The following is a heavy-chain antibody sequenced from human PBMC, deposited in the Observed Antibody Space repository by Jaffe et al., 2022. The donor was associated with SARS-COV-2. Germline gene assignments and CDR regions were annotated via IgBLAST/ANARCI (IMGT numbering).Heavy chain of an antibody. CDR3: AKVQEPGIAAAGFLFDY. V-gene: IGHV3-43*01. CDR2: ISWDGGST. J-gene: IGHJ4*02. D-gene: IGHD6-13*01. Sequence: EVQLVESGGVVVQPGGSLRLSCAASGFTFDDYTMHWVRQAPGKGLEWVSLISWDGGSTYYADSVKGRFTISRDNSKNSLYLQMNSLRTEDTALYYCAKVQEPGIAAAGFLFDYWGQGTLVTVSS. CDR1: GFTFDDYT.